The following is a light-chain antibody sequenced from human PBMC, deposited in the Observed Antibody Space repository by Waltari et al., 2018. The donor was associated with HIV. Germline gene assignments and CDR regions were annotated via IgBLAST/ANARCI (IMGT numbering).Light chain of an antibody. J-gene: IGLJ1*01. CDR1: NSNIGSNT. CDR2: SND. V-gene: IGLV1-44*01. Sequence: QSVLTQPPSASGTPGQRVSISCSGTNSNIGSNTVKGYQQVPGSAPKAVMYSNDHRPSGVPDRFSGSKSGTSASLAISGVQSGDEADYYCASWDDSLKAYIFGTGTKVTVL. CDR3: ASWDDSLKAYI.